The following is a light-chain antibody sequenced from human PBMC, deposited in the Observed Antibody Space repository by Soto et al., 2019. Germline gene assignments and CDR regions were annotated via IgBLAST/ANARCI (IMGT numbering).Light chain of an antibody. CDR1: QSISSS. J-gene: IGKJ1*01. CDR3: QQRYSTPWT. Sequence: DIQMTQSPSSLSASVGDRVTSTCRASQSISSSLNWYQQKPGKAPKLLIYAASSLQSGVPSRFSGSGSGTDFTLTISSLQPEDFAIYYCQQRYSTPWTFGQGTQLEIK. CDR2: AAS. V-gene: IGKV1-39*01.